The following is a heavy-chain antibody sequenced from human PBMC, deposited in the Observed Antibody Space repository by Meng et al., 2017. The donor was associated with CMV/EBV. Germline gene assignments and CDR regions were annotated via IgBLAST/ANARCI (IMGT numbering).Heavy chain of an antibody. J-gene: IGHJ4*02. V-gene: IGHV3-48*04. D-gene: IGHD3-3*01. CDR1: GFTFSSYS. CDR2: ISSSSSTI. CDR3: ARGLERLLLGIFDY. Sequence: GESLKISCAASGFTFSSYSMNWVRQAPGKGLEWVSYISSSSSTIYYADSVKGRFTISRDNAKNSLYLQMNSLRAEDTAVYYCARGLERLLLGIFDYWGQGTLVTVSS.